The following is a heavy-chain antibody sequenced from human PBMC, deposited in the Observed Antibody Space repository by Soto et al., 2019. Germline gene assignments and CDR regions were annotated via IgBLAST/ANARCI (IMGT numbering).Heavy chain of an antibody. V-gene: IGHV3-30*18. CDR1: GFTFSNYA. CDR2: ISKDGSNK. D-gene: IGHD3-9*01. Sequence: PGGSLRLSCAASGFTFSNYAMHWVRQAPGKGLEWVAVISKDGSNKYYGDFVKGRFIISRDSSKNTLDLQMNSLREEDTAVYYCAKETGPQGGFDYWGQGTLVTVSS. CDR3: AKETGPQGGFDY. J-gene: IGHJ4*02.